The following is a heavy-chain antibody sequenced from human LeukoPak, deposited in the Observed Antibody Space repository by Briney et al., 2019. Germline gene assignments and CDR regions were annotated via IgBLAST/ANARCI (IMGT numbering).Heavy chain of an antibody. Sequence: SETLSLTCAVYGGSFSGYYWSWIRQPAGKGLEWIGRIYTSGSTNYNPYLKSRVTISVDTSKNQFSLKLSSVTAADTAVYYCARGYSYGYAFGQFDYWGQGTLVTVSS. CDR1: GGSFSGYY. J-gene: IGHJ4*02. CDR2: IYTSGST. D-gene: IGHD5-18*01. V-gene: IGHV4-59*10. CDR3: ARGYSYGYAFGQFDY.